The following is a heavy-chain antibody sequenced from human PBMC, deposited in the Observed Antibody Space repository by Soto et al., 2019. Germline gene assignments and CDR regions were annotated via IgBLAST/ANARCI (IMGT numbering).Heavy chain of an antibody. J-gene: IGHJ3*02. CDR2: IRSKANSYAT. D-gene: IGHD2-15*01. CDR1: GFTFSGSA. V-gene: IGHV3-73*01. CDR3: TSQYCSGGSCSPHAFDI. Sequence: EVQLVESGGGLVQPGGSLKLSCAASGFTFSGSAMHWVCQASGKGLEWVGRIRSKANSYATAYAASVKGRFTISRDDSKNTAYLQMNSLKTEDTAVYYCTSQYCSGGSCSPHAFDIWGQGTMVTVSS.